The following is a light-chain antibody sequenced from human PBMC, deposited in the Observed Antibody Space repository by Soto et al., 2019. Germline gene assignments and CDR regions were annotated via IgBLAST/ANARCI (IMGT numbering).Light chain of an antibody. V-gene: IGLV4-69*02. CDR2: INRDGSH. CDR1: SGHSEYV. CDR3: QTWGPGIRV. J-gene: IGLJ3*02. Sequence: QLVLTQLPAASASLGASVKLTCTLSSGHSEYVIAWHQQQPQKGPRFLMKINRDGSHTKGDGIPDRFSGSTSGAERYLTISSLQSEDEADYYCQTWGPGIRVFGGGTKVTVL.